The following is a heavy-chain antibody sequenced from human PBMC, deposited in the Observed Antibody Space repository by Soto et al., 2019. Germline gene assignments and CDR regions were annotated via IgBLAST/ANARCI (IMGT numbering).Heavy chain of an antibody. D-gene: IGHD3-10*01. Sequence: EVQLVESGGTVIQPGESLRLSCATSGLNVNINYVTWVRQAPGKGLEWLSIIHGGGNKFYSDSVKGRFTISRDTSKNTLYLHMNSLRAEDTALYYCANSRVSMVRGLIIIPNYWGQGTLVTVSS. CDR1: GLNVNINY. V-gene: IGHV3-53*01. CDR2: IHGGGNK. CDR3: ANSRVSMVRGLIIIPNY. J-gene: IGHJ4*02.